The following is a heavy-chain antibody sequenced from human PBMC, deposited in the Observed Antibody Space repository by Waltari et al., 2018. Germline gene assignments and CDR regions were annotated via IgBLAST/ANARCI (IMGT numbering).Heavy chain of an antibody. CDR2: IYHSGST. V-gene: IGHV4-38-2*01. D-gene: IGHD6-19*01. CDR3: ASLIAVAGGASFDY. CDR1: GYSISSGYY. J-gene: IGHJ4*02. Sequence: QVQLQESGPGLVKPSDTLSLTCAVSGYSISSGYYWGWTRQPPGKGLEWIGSIYHSGSTYYNPSLKSRVTISVDTSKNQFSLKLSSVTAADTAVYYCASLIAVAGGASFDYWGQGTLVTVSS.